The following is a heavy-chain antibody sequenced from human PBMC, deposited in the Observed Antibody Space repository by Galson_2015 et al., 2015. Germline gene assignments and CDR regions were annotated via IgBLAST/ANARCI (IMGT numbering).Heavy chain of an antibody. CDR1: GFTFDDYA. V-gene: IGHV3-30*18. J-gene: IGHJ4*02. Sequence: SLRLSCAASGFTFDDYAMHWVRQAPGKGLEWVAVISYDGSNKYYADSVKGRFTISRDNSKNTLYLQMNSLRAEDTAVYYCAKDHEMLRGFDYWGQGTLVTVSS. D-gene: IGHD2-15*01. CDR2: ISYDGSNK. CDR3: AKDHEMLRGFDY.